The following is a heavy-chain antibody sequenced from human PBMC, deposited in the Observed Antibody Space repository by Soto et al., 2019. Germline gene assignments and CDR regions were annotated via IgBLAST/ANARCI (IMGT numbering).Heavy chain of an antibody. CDR1: GNDDFDMYW. CDR3: ARHRRALVATTDPLAI. D-gene: IGHD1-26*01. J-gene: IGHJ3*02. CDR2: IYPGDSET. Sequence: PGESLKISCXASGNDDFDMYWIAWVRQTSGRGLEWIGIIYPGDSETTYSPSFQGRVTFSADKSTRTAYLQWGGLKASDSATYYCARHRRALVATTDPLAIWGQGTKVTVS. V-gene: IGHV5-51*01.